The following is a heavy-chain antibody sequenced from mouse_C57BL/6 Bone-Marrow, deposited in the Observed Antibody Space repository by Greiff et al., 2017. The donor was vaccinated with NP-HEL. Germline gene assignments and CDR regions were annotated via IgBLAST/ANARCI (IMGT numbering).Heavy chain of an antibody. V-gene: IGHV3-8*01. D-gene: IGHD1-1*01. Sequence: EVQLQQSGPGLAKPSQTLSLTCSVTGYSITSDYWNWVRKFPGNKLEYMGYISYSGSTYYNPSLKSRISITRDTSKNQYYLQLNSVTTEDTATYYGAWYCGSSYWEFDVWGTGTTVTVSS. J-gene: IGHJ1*03. CDR3: AWYCGSSYWEFDV. CDR2: ISYSGST. CDR1: GYSITSDY.